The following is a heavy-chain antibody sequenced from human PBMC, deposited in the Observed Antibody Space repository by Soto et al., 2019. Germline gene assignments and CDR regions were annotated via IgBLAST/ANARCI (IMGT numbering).Heavy chain of an antibody. D-gene: IGHD2-2*01. V-gene: IGHV1-18*01. CDR2: ISAYNGNT. J-gene: IGHJ4*02. CDR1: GYTFTSYG. Sequence: ASVKVSCKASGYTFTSYGISWVRQAPRQGLEWMGWISAYNGNTNYAQKLQGRVTMTTDTSTSTAYMELRSLRSDDTAVYYCARGRYCSSPSCYLDYWGQGTLVTVSS. CDR3: ARGRYCSSPSCYLDY.